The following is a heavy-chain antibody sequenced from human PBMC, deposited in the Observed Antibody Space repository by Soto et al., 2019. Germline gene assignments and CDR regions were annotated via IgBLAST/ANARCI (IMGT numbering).Heavy chain of an antibody. CDR2: ISPKSTYR. Sequence: PGGSVGLACATSGFPFSDYYMSWIRQAPGKGLEWLSHISPKSTYRNYADSVKGRFTISRDNTKSSLFLQMNSLGVEDTAVYYCARGRGAGLFEHWGQGVLVTVSS. V-gene: IGHV3-11*06. CDR3: ARGRGAGLFEH. J-gene: IGHJ4*02. CDR1: GFPFSDYY. D-gene: IGHD2-15*01.